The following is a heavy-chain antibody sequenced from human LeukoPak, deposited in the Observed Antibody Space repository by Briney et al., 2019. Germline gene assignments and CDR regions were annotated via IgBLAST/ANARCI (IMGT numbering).Heavy chain of an antibody. D-gene: IGHD4-17*01. V-gene: IGHV4-39*01. Sequence: SGTLSLTCTVSGGSISSSSYYWGWIRQPPGKGLEWIGSIYYSGSTYYNPSLKSRVTVSVDTSKNQFSLKLSSVTAADTAVYYCARQPDYGDLYWYFDLWGRGTLVTVSS. CDR3: ARQPDYGDLYWYFDL. CDR1: GGSISSSSYY. J-gene: IGHJ2*01. CDR2: IYYSGST.